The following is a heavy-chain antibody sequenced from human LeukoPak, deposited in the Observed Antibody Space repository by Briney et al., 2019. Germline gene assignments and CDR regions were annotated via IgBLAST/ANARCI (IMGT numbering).Heavy chain of an antibody. CDR3: ARVRWFGEFY. J-gene: IGHJ4*02. CDR1: GFTFSSYS. V-gene: IGHV3-48*01. Sequence: GGSLRLSCAAPGFTFSSYSMNWVGQAPGKGLEWVSYISSSSSTIYYADSVKGRFTISRDNAKNSLYLQMNSLRAEDTAVYYCARVRWFGEFYWGQGTLVTVSS. CDR2: ISSSSSTI. D-gene: IGHD3-10*01.